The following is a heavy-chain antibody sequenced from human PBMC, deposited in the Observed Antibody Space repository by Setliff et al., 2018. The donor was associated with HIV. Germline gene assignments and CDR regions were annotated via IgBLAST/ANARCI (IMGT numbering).Heavy chain of an antibody. V-gene: IGHV4-4*02. D-gene: IGHD3-22*01. CDR1: GDSVTSRNW. CDR3: ARGGDYYDSTGARAGFDF. CDR2: IYHNGIT. Sequence: TLSLTCAVSGDSVTSRNWWSWVRQAPGKGLDWIGEIYHNGITNYNPSLKSRLIMSLDKSKNESSLKLSSVTAADTAAYYCARGGDYYDSTGARAGFDFWGQGTMVTVSS. J-gene: IGHJ3*01.